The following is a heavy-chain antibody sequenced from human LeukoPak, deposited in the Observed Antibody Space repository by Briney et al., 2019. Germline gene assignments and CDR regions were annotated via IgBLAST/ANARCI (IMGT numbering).Heavy chain of an antibody. D-gene: IGHD4-11*01. Sequence: KPGACLTLARAPSGSSSGSYTGNWFRQPPGRGLGWVAAIIIVSSYIYYADSVKGRFTISRDNAKNSLYLQMNSLRAEDTAVYYCARDKGNHDYSNDVGPFDYWGQGTLVTVSS. J-gene: IGHJ4*02. CDR1: GSSSGSYT. CDR2: IIIVSSYI. V-gene: IGHV3-21*01. CDR3: ARDKGNHDYSNDVGPFDY.